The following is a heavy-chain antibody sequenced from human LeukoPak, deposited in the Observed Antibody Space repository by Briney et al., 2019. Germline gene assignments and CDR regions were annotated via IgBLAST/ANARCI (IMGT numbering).Heavy chain of an antibody. V-gene: IGHV3-21*01. CDR1: GFTFSGYD. CDR3: ARQWGWFPSGWWLDTLDV. CDR2: ISGSSSYI. J-gene: IGHJ3*01. Sequence: PGGSLRLSCAASGFTFSGYDMNWVRQAPGKGLEWVSSISGSSSYIYYADSMKGRFTISRDNGKNSLYLQMNSLRAEDTAVYFCARQWGWFPSGWWLDTLDVWGHGSMVIVSS. D-gene: IGHD6-19*01.